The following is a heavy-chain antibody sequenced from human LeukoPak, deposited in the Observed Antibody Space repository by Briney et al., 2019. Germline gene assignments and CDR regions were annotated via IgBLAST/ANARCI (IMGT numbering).Heavy chain of an antibody. Sequence: SETLSLTCTVSGGSNSSYYWSWIRQPPGKGLEWIGYIYYSGSTYYNPSLKSRVTISVDTSKNQFSLKLSSVTAADTAVYYCARSYRGVTENWFDPWGQGTLVTLSS. CDR3: ARSYRGVTENWFDP. CDR1: GGSNSSYY. J-gene: IGHJ5*02. V-gene: IGHV4-59*06. CDR2: IYYSGST. D-gene: IGHD3-10*01.